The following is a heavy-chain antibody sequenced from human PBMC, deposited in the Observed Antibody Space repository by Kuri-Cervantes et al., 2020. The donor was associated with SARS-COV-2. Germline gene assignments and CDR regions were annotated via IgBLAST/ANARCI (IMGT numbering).Heavy chain of an antibody. J-gene: IGHJ4*02. CDR1: GGSFSDYY. D-gene: IGHD3-3*01. CDR2: INHSGNT. V-gene: IGHV4-34*01. CDR3: ARDQGLLEWSPHFDY. Sequence: SQTLSLPCAVYGGSFSDYYWSWVRQPPGKGLEWIGEINHSGNTNYDPSLKSRVTISIDTSKNQYSLKLSSVTAADTAVYYCARDQGLLEWSPHFDYWGQGTLVTVSS.